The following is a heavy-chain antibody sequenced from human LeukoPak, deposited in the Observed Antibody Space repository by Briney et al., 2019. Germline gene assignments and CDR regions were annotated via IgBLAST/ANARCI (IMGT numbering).Heavy chain of an antibody. CDR2: KNPNSGRT. Sequence: ASVKVSCKASGYTFTSYDINWVRQATGQGLEWMGWKNPNSGRTGFAQKFQGRLTMTMNTSISTAYMELSSLTSEDTAVYYCARGPVSTHGMDVWGQGTLVTVSS. CDR3: ARGPVSTHGMDV. J-gene: IGHJ4*02. CDR1: GYTFTSYD. V-gene: IGHV1-8*01. D-gene: IGHD2-2*01.